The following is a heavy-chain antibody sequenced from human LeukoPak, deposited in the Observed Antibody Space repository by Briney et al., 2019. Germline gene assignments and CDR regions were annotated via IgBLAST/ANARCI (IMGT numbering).Heavy chain of an antibody. CDR3: ASRMTTVTTGYYYYYMDV. CDR1: GGSISTYY. Sequence: SETLSLTCTVSGGSISTYYWSWLRQPPGKGLEWIGYIYTSGSTNYNPSLKSRVTISVNASKNQFSLKLSSVTAADTAVYYCASRMTTVTTGYYYYYMDVWGPGTTVTVSS. V-gene: IGHV4-4*09. J-gene: IGHJ6*03. CDR2: IYTSGST. D-gene: IGHD4-17*01.